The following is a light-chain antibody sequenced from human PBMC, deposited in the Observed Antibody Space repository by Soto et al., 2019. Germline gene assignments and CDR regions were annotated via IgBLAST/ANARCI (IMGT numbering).Light chain of an antibody. CDR3: AAWDDSLSGVV. CDR1: SSNIGVNY. Sequence: QSILTQPPSASGTPGQRVTISCSGSSSNIGVNYVFWYQQLPGTAPKLLVYRNNLRPSGVPDRFSGSKSGTSASLVISGLLSEDDADYYCAAWDDSLSGVVFGGGTKVTVL. CDR2: RNN. V-gene: IGLV1-47*01. J-gene: IGLJ2*01.